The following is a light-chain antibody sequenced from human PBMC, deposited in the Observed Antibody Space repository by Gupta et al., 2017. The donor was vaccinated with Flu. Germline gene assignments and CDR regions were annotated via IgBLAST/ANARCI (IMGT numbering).Light chain of an antibody. CDR2: RTS. CDR3: QERFNCPPAST. Sequence: QMTQSPASLSASVGDRVSITCRAGQNIKGALNWYQQKAGEAPKLLIYRTSKLRSGVMSRCSGSGLGTEFTLTIKSRQPEDSATYYCQERFNCPPASTFGQGTKVEIK. V-gene: IGKV1-39*01. CDR1: QNIKGA. J-gene: IGKJ2*02.